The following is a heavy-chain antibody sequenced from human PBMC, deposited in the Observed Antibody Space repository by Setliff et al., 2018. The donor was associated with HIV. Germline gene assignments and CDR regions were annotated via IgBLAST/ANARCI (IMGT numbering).Heavy chain of an antibody. CDR1: RRTFSEDA. D-gene: IGHD3-10*01. J-gene: IGHJ6*03. CDR2: IIHILGTA. V-gene: IGHV1-69*13. CDR3: AKAVRGYGSTYYNYYYMDV. Sequence: GASVKVSCKTSRRTFSEDANNWVRQAPGEGLEWVGGIIHILGTADYAEKFQGRVTITADEPRSTVYLEVSNQRSEDTAVYYCAKAVRGYGSTYYNYYYMDVWGKGTTVTVSS.